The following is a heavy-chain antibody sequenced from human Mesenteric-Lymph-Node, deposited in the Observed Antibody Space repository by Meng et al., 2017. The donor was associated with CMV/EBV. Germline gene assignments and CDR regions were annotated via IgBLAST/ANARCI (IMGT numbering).Heavy chain of an antibody. CDR3: ARGRFPSGYPYYYYGMDV. Sequence: GGSLRLSCAASEFTFSQDWMSWVRQTPGKGLQWVATTNVEGTAKFYVDSVKGRFHISRDNAKNSLFLQMNSLRAEDTAVYYCARGRFPSGYPYYYYGMDVWGQGTTVTVSS. J-gene: IGHJ6*02. V-gene: IGHV3-7*01. CDR2: TNVEGTAK. CDR1: EFTFSQDW. D-gene: IGHD3-3*01.